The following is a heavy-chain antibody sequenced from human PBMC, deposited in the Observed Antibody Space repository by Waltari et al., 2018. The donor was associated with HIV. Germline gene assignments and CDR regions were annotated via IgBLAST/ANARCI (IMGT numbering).Heavy chain of an antibody. V-gene: IGHV3-33*01. J-gene: IGHJ4*02. D-gene: IGHD3-22*01. CDR2: VWYEGKNK. CDR1: GFTFSSYG. Sequence: QVQLVESGGGVVQPGRSLRLSCAASGFTFSSYGMHWVRQAPGKGLGWLAVVWYEGKNKYYADAVKGRFTVSRDNSKNTLFLQMNSLRVDDTAVYYCVRTPYDTSGYCFDYWGQGTLVTVSS. CDR3: VRTPYDTSGYCFDY.